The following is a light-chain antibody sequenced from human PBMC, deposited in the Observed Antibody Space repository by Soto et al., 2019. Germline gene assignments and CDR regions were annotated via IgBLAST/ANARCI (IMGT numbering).Light chain of an antibody. J-gene: IGKJ4*01. CDR2: DAF. CDR3: RQRYNWPLT. CDR1: QSIGNS. Sequence: TVLTQSPATLSLSPGERATLSCKASQSIGNSLGWFQQKPGQAPRLLIDDAFNRATGIPARFTGSGSGSDFTFTISSLESEDFGVYYCRQRYNWPLTFGGGTKVEIK. V-gene: IGKV3-11*01.